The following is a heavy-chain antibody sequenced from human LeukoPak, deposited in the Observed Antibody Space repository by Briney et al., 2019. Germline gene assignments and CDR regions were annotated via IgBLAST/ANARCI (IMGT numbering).Heavy chain of an antibody. CDR1: RFTISNYA. CDR3: ARGQYYGSGSYYHYYFDY. D-gene: IGHD3-10*01. CDR2: ISGSGDTT. V-gene: IGHV3-23*01. Sequence: SGGSLRLSCAASRFTISNYAMNWVRQAPGKGLEWVSSISGSGDTTYYADSVRGRFTISRDNSKNTLYLQMNSLRVEDTAVYYCARGQYYGSGSYYHYYFDYWGQGTLVTVSS. J-gene: IGHJ4*02.